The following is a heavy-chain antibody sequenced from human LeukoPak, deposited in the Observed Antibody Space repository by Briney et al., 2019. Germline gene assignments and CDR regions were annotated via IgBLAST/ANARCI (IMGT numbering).Heavy chain of an antibody. CDR1: GGTFSTYA. J-gene: IGHJ6*02. V-gene: IGHV1-69*01. Sequence: EASVKVSCKTSGGTFSTYAISWVRQAPGQGLEWMGGIIPIFGTANYAQKFQGRVTITADESTSTAYMELSSLRSEDTAVYYCARGRAVPGGYYYYYGMDVWGQGTTVTVSS. CDR2: IIPIFGTA. D-gene: IGHD1-14*01. CDR3: ARGRAVPGGYYYYYGMDV.